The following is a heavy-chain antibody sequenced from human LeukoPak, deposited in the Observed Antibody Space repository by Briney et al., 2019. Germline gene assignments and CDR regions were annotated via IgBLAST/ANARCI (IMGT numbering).Heavy chain of an antibody. V-gene: IGHV1-18*01. Sequence: ASVKVSCKASGYTFTSYGISWVRQAPGQGLEWMGWISAYNGNTNYAQKLQGRVTMTTDTSTSTAYMELRSLRSDDTAVYYCARDHVMYNAGYCSGGSCDAFDIWGQGTMVTVSS. CDR2: ISAYNGNT. CDR3: ARDHVMYNAGYCSGGSCDAFDI. J-gene: IGHJ3*02. CDR1: GYTFTSYG. D-gene: IGHD2-15*01.